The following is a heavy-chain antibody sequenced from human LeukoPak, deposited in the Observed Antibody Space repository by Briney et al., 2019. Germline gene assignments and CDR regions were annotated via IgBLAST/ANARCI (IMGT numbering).Heavy chain of an antibody. Sequence: SETLSLTCAVHGGSFSAYYWSWIRQSPEKGLEWIGEINHSGSTNYNPSLKSRVTISVDTSKNQLSLKVSSVTAADTAVYYCASRSGYSYGDFDYWGQGTLVTVSS. CDR2: INHSGST. CDR1: GGSFSAYY. J-gene: IGHJ4*02. V-gene: IGHV4-34*01. CDR3: ASRSGYSYGDFDY. D-gene: IGHD5-18*01.